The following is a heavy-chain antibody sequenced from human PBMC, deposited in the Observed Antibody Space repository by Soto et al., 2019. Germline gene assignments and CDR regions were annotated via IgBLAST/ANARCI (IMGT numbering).Heavy chain of an antibody. Sequence: ASVKVSCKASGYTFTSYYMHWVRQAPGQGLEWMGIINPSGGSTSYAQKFQGRVTMTRDTSTSTVYMELSSLRSEDTAVYYCARSYSAAGNPYYYYMDVWAKGTTVTVSS. CDR2: INPSGGST. CDR1: GYTFTSYY. V-gene: IGHV1-46*03. CDR3: ARSYSAAGNPYYYYMDV. D-gene: IGHD6-13*01. J-gene: IGHJ6*03.